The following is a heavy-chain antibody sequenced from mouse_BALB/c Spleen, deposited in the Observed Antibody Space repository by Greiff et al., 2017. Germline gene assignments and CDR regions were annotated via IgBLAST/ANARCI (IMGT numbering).Heavy chain of an antibody. V-gene: IGHV5-9-4*01. CDR3: AREGAYYGNYAYFDY. CDR1: GFTFSSYA. D-gene: IGHD2-10*01. J-gene: IGHJ2*01. Sequence: VQLKESGGGLVKPGGSLKLSCAASGFTFSSYAMSWVRQSPEKRLEWVAEISSGGSYTYYPDTVTGRFTISRDNAKNTLYLEMSSLRSEDTAMYYCAREGAYYGNYAYFDYWGQGTTLTVSS. CDR2: ISSGGSYT.